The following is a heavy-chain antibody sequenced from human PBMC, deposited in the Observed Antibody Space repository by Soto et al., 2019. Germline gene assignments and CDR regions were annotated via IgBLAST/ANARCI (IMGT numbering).Heavy chain of an antibody. Sequence: PGESLKISCKGSGYSFTSYWISWVRQMPGKGLEWMGRIDPSDSYTNYSPSFQGHVTISAGKSISTAYLQWSSLKASDTAMYYCARQGSRNYDILTGYYYYGMDVWGQGTTVTVSS. CDR1: GYSFTSYW. V-gene: IGHV5-10-1*01. J-gene: IGHJ6*02. CDR2: IDPSDSYT. CDR3: ARQGSRNYDILTGYYYYGMDV. D-gene: IGHD3-9*01.